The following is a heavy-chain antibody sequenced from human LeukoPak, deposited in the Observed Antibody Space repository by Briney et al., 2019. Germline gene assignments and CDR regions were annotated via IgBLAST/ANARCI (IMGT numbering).Heavy chain of an antibody. V-gene: IGHV3-30*02. CDR1: GFTFDDYG. CDR2: IRYDGSNK. J-gene: IGHJ6*03. CDR3: AKEGTYYDILTGHYYMDV. D-gene: IGHD3-9*01. Sequence: GGSLRLSCAASGFTFDDYGMSWVRQAPGKGLEWVAFIRYDGSNKYYADSVKGRFTISRDNSKNTLYLQMNSLRAEDTAVYYCAKEGTYYDILTGHYYMDVWGKGTTVTISS.